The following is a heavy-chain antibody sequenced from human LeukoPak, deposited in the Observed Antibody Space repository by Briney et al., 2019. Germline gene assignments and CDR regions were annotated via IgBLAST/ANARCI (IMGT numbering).Heavy chain of an antibody. CDR2: IKQNGGEK. CDR3: ARGGNLFDY. V-gene: IGHV3-7*01. J-gene: IGHJ4*02. CDR1: GFTFSTYW. D-gene: IGHD6-13*01. Sequence: GGSLRLSCAASGFTFSTYWMSWVRQAPGKGLEWVANIKQNGGEKYYVGSVKDRFTISRGNAKNSLYLQMNSLRAEDTAVYFCARGGNLFDYWGQGTLVTVSS.